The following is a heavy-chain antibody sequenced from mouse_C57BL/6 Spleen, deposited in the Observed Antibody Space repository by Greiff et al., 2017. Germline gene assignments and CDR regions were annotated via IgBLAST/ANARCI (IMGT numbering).Heavy chain of an antibody. V-gene: IGHV1-82*01. CDR2: IYPGDGDT. CDR3: ARYKGYSPTSMDY. J-gene: IGHJ4*01. Sequence: QVQLKQSGPELVKPGASVKISCKASGYAFSSSWMNWVKQRPGKGLEWIGRIYPGDGDTNYNGKFKGKATLTADKSSSTAYMQLSSLTSEDSAVYFCARYKGYSPTSMDYWGQGTSVTVSS. D-gene: IGHD2-12*01. CDR1: GYAFSSSW.